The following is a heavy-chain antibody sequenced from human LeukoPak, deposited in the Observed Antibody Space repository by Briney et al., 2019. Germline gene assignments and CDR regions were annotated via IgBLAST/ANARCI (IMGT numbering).Heavy chain of an antibody. CDR1: GYTFTSYD. D-gene: IGHD2-15*01. Sequence: ASAKVSCKASGYTFTSYDINSVPQATGQRLEWMGWMNPNSGNTGSAQKFQGRVTMTRNTSISTAYMELSSLRSEDTAVYYCARGRLWCSGGSCYLYWGQGTLVTVSS. CDR2: MNPNSGNT. V-gene: IGHV1-8*01. J-gene: IGHJ4*02. CDR3: ARGRLWCSGGSCYLY.